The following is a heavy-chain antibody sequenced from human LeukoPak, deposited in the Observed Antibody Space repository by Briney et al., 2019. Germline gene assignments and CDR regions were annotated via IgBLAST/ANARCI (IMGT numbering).Heavy chain of an antibody. V-gene: IGHV1-2*02. CDR2: INPNSGGT. Sequence: ASVKVSCKASGYTFTGYYMHWVRQAPGQGLEWMGWINPNSGGTNYAQKFQGRVTMTRDTSISTAYMELSRLRSDDTAVYCCARVSITMVRGGLNYWGQGTLVTVSS. J-gene: IGHJ4*02. CDR3: ARVSITMVRGGLNY. CDR1: GYTFTGYY. D-gene: IGHD3-10*01.